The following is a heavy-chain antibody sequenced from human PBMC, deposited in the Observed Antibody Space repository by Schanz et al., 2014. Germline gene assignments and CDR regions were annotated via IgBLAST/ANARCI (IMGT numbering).Heavy chain of an antibody. CDR2: ISGSGGST. D-gene: IGHD5-12*01. CDR3: ARDFHGYGPHLDY. CDR1: GFTFSSYA. J-gene: IGHJ4*02. V-gene: IGHV3-23*04. Sequence: EVQLVESGGGLVQPGGSLRLSCAASGFTFSSYAMSWVRQAPGKGLEWVSAISGSGGSTYYADSVKGRFTVSRDNSKNTLYLQLNSLRAEDTAVYYCARDFHGYGPHLDYWGQGSLXTVSS.